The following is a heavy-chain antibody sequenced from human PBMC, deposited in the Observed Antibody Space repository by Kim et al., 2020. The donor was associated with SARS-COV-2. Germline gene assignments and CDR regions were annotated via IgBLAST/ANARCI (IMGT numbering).Heavy chain of an antibody. Sequence: SVKVSCKASGGTFSSYAISWVRQAPGQGLEWMGRIIPILGIANYAQKFQGRVTITADKSTSTAYMELSSLRSEDTAVYYCAREYYYDSSAYYCRTWGQGTLVTVSS. CDR2: IIPILGIA. D-gene: IGHD3-22*01. J-gene: IGHJ5*02. CDR1: GGTFSSYA. V-gene: IGHV1-69*04. CDR3: AREYYYDSSAYYCRT.